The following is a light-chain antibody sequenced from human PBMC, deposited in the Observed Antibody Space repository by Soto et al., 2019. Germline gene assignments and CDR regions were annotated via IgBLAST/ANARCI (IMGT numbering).Light chain of an antibody. Sequence: EIVMTQSPATLSVSPGETATLSCRASQSVSSNLAWYQQKPGQAPRLLIYGASTRATDIPARFSGSGYGTEFTLTISSLQSGDFAVYYCQQYKNWPPSGTFSQATKREIK. CDR2: GAS. CDR1: QSVSSN. J-gene: IGKJ2*01. V-gene: IGKV3-15*01. CDR3: QQYKNWPPSGT.